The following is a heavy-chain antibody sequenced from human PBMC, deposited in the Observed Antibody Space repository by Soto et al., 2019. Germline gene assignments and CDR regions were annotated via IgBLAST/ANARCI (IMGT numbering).Heavy chain of an antibody. V-gene: IGHV4-34*01. D-gene: IGHD6-13*01. CDR3: ARTKAAAVTYYYYYMDV. CDR1: GGSFSGYY. Sequence: QVQLQQWGAGLLKPSETLSLTCAVYGGSFSGYYWSWIRQPPGKGLEWIGEINHSGSTNYNPSLKSRVIISVDTSKNQFSLKLSSVTAADTAVYYCARTKAAAVTYYYYYMDVWGKGTTVTVSS. CDR2: INHSGST. J-gene: IGHJ6*03.